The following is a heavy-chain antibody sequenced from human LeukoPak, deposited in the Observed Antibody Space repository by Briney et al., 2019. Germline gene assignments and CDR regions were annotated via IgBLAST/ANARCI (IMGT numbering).Heavy chain of an antibody. CDR1: GFTFSSYA. D-gene: IGHD6-13*01. Sequence: PGGSLRLSCAASGFTFSSYAMHWVRQAPGKGLEWVAVISYDGSNKYYADSVKGRFTISRDNSKNTLYLQMNSLRAEDTAVYYCARGIAAAGRDYWGQGTLVTVSS. J-gene: IGHJ4*02. V-gene: IGHV3-30-3*01. CDR3: ARGIAAAGRDY. CDR2: ISYDGSNK.